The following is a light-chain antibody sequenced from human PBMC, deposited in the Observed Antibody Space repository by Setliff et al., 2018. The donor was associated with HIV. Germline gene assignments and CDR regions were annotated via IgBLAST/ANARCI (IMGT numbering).Light chain of an antibody. CDR1: SNDIGGFDY. Sequence: QSALTQPASVSGSPGQSIAISCTGTSNDIGGFDYVSWYQQHPGKAPKLVIYDVIKRPAGVSDRFSASKSGNTASLTISGLQAEDEADYYCSSSTITTTPSGSVFGTGTKVT. CDR2: DVI. J-gene: IGLJ1*01. V-gene: IGLV2-14*03. CDR3: SSSTITTTPSGSV.